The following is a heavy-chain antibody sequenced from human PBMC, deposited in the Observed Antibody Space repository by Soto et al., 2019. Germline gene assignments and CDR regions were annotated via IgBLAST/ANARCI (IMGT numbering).Heavy chain of an antibody. CDR1: GFTYSTYT. V-gene: IGHV3-30-3*01. D-gene: IGHD3-10*01. CDR3: ARGSSYGPGTYYNLGFLAP. J-gene: IGHJ5*02. Sequence: PGGALRLSCAASGFTYSTYTMHWVRQAPDKGLEWVAVISYDGNNKFYADSVKGRFTISRDSTKQTLYLQMNSLRPDDTAMYYCARGSSYGPGTYYNLGFLAPWAQGTQVTVSS. CDR2: ISYDGNNK.